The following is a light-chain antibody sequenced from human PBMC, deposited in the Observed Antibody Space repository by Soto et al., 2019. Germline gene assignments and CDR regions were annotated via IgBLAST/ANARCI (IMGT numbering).Light chain of an antibody. CDR2: EVS. CDR3: NSYTSSSTRV. J-gene: IGLJ3*02. CDR1: SSDVGGYNY. V-gene: IGLV2-14*01. Sequence: QSALTQPASVSGSPGQSITISCTGTSSDVGGYNYVSWYQQHPGKAPKVMIYEVSNRPSGVSNRFSGSKSGNTASLTISGLQAEDEADYYCNSYTSSSTRVFGGGTKVTV.